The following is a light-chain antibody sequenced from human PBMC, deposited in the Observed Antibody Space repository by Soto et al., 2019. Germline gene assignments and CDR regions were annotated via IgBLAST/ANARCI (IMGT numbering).Light chain of an antibody. CDR2: GAS. V-gene: IGKV3-15*01. Sequence: EIVLTQSPGTLSLSPGERATLSCRASQSVSSSYLAWYQQEPGQAPRLLIYGASTRATGIPARFSGSGSGTEFTLTISSLQSEDFAVYFCQQYNIWPQTFGQGTKVDI. J-gene: IGKJ1*01. CDR3: QQYNIWPQT. CDR1: QSVSSSY.